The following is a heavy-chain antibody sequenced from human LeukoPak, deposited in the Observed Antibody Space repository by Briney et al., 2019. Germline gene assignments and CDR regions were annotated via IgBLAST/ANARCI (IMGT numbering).Heavy chain of an antibody. CDR3: AKDMGEYGSGSFLDAFDI. CDR2: ISYDGSNK. J-gene: IGHJ3*02. D-gene: IGHD3-10*01. Sequence: PGRSLRLSCAASGFTFSSYGMHWVRQAPGKGLEWVAVISYDGSNKYYADSVKGRFTISRDNSKNTLYLQMNSLRAEDTAVYYCAKDMGEYGSGSFLDAFDIWGQGTMVTVSS. V-gene: IGHV3-30*18. CDR1: GFTFSSYG.